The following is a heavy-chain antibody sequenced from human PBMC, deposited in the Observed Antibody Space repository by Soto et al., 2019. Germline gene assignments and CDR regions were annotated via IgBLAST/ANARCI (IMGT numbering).Heavy chain of an antibody. CDR2: IIPIFGTA. J-gene: IGHJ3*02. CDR1: GGTFSSYS. V-gene: IGHV1-69*06. CDR3: ARILPTVVDAFDI. D-gene: IGHD4-17*01. Sequence: SVKVSCKASGGTFSSYSISWVRQAPGQGLEWMGGIIPIFGTANYAQKFQGRVTITADKSTSTAYMELSSLRSEDTAVYYCARILPTVVDAFDIWGQGTMVTVSS.